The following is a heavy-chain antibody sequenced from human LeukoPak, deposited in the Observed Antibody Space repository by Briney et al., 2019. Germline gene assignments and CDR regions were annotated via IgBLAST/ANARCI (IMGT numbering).Heavy chain of an antibody. Sequence: PGGSLRLSCAASGFTFSSYGMHWVRQAPGKGVEWVAFIRYGGSNKYYADSVKGRFTISRDNSKNTLYLQMNSLRAEDTAVYYCAKDCSGGSCYFYYYFDYWGQGTLVTVSS. CDR2: IRYGGSNK. CDR3: AKDCSGGSCYFYYYFDY. CDR1: GFTFSSYG. J-gene: IGHJ4*02. D-gene: IGHD2-15*01. V-gene: IGHV3-30*02.